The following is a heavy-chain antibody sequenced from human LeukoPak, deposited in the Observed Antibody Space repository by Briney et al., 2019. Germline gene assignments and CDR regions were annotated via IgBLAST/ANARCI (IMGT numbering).Heavy chain of an antibody. CDR2: IYTSGST. CDR3: ARELYYDSSGYYYYYYYMDV. Sequence: SETLSLTCTVSGGPISSYYWSWIRQPAGKGLEWIGRIYTSGSTNYNPSLKSRVTMSVDTSKNQFSLKLSSVTAADTAVYYCARELYYDSSGYYYYYYYMDVWGKGTTVTVSS. J-gene: IGHJ6*03. CDR1: GGPISSYY. D-gene: IGHD3-22*01. V-gene: IGHV4-4*07.